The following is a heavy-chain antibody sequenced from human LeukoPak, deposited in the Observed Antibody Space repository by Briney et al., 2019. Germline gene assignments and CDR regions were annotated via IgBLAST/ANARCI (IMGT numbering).Heavy chain of an antibody. V-gene: IGHV4-4*07. CDR2: IYSSDYI. Sequence: SETLSLTCTVSGGSISSYYWSWVRQPAGKGLEWIGRIYSSDYIDYNPSLKSRVTMSVETSKNQFSLKVTSVAAADTAVYYCARGWGFFDYWGQGALVTVSS. CDR3: ARGWGFFDY. D-gene: IGHD3-16*01. J-gene: IGHJ4*02. CDR1: GGSISSYY.